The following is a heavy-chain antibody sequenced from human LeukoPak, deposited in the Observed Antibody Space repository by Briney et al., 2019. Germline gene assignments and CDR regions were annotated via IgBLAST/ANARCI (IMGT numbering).Heavy chain of an antibody. D-gene: IGHD3-10*01. Sequence: ASVKVSCKAAGYPFISFGISWVRQAPGQGLEWMGWISAYNGKTEFAQRFQDRVTMTTETSTTTAYMELRSLRSDDTAMYYCARDHEDVYGSGSYKLWGQGTRVTVSS. V-gene: IGHV1-18*01. CDR2: ISAYNGKT. CDR1: GYPFISFG. CDR3: ARDHEDVYGSGSYKL. J-gene: IGHJ4*02.